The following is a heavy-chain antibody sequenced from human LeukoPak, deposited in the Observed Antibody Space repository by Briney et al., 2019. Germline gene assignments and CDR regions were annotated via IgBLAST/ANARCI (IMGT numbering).Heavy chain of an antibody. J-gene: IGHJ6*02. CDR3: AKGFLRYDPYYHAMDV. Sequence: GSVKVSCKASGYTFTSYYMHWVRQAPGKGLEWMGWINPNGGDTNYAQKFQGRVTMPRDTSISTAYMELSRLRSDDTAVYYCAKGFLRYDPYYHAMDVWGPGTTVTVSS. CDR2: INPNGGDT. CDR1: GYTFTSYY. D-gene: IGHD3-3*01. V-gene: IGHV1-2*02.